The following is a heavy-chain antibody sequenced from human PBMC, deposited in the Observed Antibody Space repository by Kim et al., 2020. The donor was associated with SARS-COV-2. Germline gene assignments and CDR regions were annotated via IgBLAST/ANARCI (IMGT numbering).Heavy chain of an antibody. CDR2: INHSGST. J-gene: IGHJ5*02. Sequence: SETLSLTCAVYGGSFSGYYWSWIRQPPGKGLEWIGEINHSGSTNYNPSLKSRVTISVDTSKNQFSLKLSSVTAADTAVYYCARDHSSSWYVPAEGFRRRFDPWGQGTLVTVSS. CDR1: GGSFSGYY. D-gene: IGHD6-13*01. CDR3: ARDHSSSWYVPAEGFRRRFDP. V-gene: IGHV4-34*01.